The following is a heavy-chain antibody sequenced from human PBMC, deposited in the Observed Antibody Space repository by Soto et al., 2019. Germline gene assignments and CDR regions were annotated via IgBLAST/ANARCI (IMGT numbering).Heavy chain of an antibody. CDR3: ARLYYYDSSGYDGYYYYGMDV. J-gene: IGHJ6*02. V-gene: IGHV1-69*01. CDR2: IIPIFGTA. CDR1: GGTFSSYA. Sequence: QVQLVQSGAEVKKPGSSVKVSCKASGGTFSSYAISWVRQAPGQGLEWMGGIIPIFGTANYAQKFQGRVTITADESTSRAYMELSSLRSEDTAVYYCARLYYYDSSGYDGYYYYGMDVWGQGTTVTVSS. D-gene: IGHD3-22*01.